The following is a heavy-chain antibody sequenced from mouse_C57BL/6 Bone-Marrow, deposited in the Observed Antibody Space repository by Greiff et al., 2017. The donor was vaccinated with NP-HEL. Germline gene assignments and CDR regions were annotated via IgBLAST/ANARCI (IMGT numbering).Heavy chain of an antibody. V-gene: IGHV14-4*01. J-gene: IGHJ2*01. CDR3: TTYYGSSYDY. Sequence: EVQLQQSGAELVRPGASVKLSCTASGFNIKDDYMHWVKQRPEQGLEWIGWIDPENGDTEYASEFQGKATITADTSSNTAYLQLSILTSEDTAVYYCTTYYGSSYDYWGQGTTLTVSS. CDR1: GFNIKDDY. CDR2: IDPENGDT. D-gene: IGHD1-1*01.